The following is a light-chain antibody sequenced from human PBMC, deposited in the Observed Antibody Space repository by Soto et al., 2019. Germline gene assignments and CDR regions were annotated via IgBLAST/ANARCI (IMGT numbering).Light chain of an antibody. CDR2: VAS. J-gene: IGKJ5*01. Sequence: EVEWTQAPATLSLSPGERVTIFCLDSQSVSSTSLAWYQQKPGQTPRLLIYVASSRATGTPDRISGGGSGTHFTLTISRLEPEDFAVYYCQHYVTSSITFGQGTRLESK. CDR1: QSVSSTS. V-gene: IGKV3-20*01. CDR3: QHYVTSSIT.